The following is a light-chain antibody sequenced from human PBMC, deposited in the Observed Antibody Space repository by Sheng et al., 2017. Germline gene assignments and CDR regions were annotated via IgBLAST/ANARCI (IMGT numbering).Light chain of an antibody. V-gene: IGKV3-15*01. Sequence: ETVLMQSPATLSVSPGERATLSCRASQSVSYNLEWYQQKPGQPPRLLIYDASTRATGVPARFSGSGSGTEFTLTISSLQSEDFAVYYCQQCKDWPSWTFGQGTEGGNQT. CDR1: QSVSYN. J-gene: IGKJ1*01. CDR2: DAS. CDR3: QQCKDWPSWT.